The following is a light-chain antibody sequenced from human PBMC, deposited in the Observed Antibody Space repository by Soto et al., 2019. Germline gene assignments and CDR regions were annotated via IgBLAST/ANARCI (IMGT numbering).Light chain of an antibody. CDR1: QSVSSNF. Sequence: EIVLTQSPGTLYLSPGERATLFCRASQSVSSNFLAWYQQKPGQAPRLLIDNASRRAAGIPDRFSGSGSGTDFTLTISRLEPEDFAVYYCQQYSTSSPRYTFGQGTKLEIK. J-gene: IGKJ2*01. CDR2: NAS. V-gene: IGKV3-20*01. CDR3: QQYSTSSPRYT.